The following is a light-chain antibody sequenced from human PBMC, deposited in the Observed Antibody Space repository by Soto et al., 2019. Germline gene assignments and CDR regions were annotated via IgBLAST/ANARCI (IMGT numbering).Light chain of an antibody. CDR1: QNINSW. CDR3: QQANNFPPT. V-gene: IGKV1-12*01. CDR2: AAS. Sequence: DVQMTQSPSSVSAFVGDRVTITCRASQNINSWLAWYQQKPGKAPKLLIYAASSLQSGVPSRFSGSGSGTDFTLTISSLQPEDFATYYCQQANNFPPTFGGGTRLEIK. J-gene: IGKJ4*01.